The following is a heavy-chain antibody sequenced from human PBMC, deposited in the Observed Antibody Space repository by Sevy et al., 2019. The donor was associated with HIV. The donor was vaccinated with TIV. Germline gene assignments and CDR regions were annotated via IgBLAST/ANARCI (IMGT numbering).Heavy chain of an antibody. CDR2: ISSSSSTI. CDR3: AIQDYYGSGSYYT. Sequence: GGSLRLSCAASGFTFSSYSMNWVRQAPGKGLEWVSYISSSSSTIYYADSVKDRFTISRDNAKNSLYLQMNSLRDEDTAVYYCAIQDYYGSGSYYTWGQGTLVTVSS. J-gene: IGHJ5*02. CDR1: GFTFSSYS. D-gene: IGHD3-10*01. V-gene: IGHV3-48*02.